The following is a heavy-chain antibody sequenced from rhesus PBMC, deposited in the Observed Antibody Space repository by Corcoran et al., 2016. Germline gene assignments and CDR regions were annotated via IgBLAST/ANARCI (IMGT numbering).Heavy chain of an antibody. Sequence: EVQLVESGGGLAEPGGSLRLSCADSGVSFSDYSMFWVRPVPGKGLEWVSGLSYTGGGTYYADSVKGRFTISRENAKNTLYLQMDSLRGEDTAVYYCARAGWGSNYWGQGVLVTVSS. D-gene: IGHD7-45*01. CDR2: LSYTGGGT. J-gene: IGHJ4*01. CDR3: ARAGWGSNY. V-gene: IGHV3S18*01. CDR1: GVSFSDYS.